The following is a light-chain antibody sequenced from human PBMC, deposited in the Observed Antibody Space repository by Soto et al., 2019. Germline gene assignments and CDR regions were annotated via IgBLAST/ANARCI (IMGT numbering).Light chain of an antibody. Sequence: DIQVTQSPSSLSASVGDRVAITCRASQSISSYLNWYQQKPGKAPKLLIYLTSSLQSGVPSRFSGSGSGTDFTLTINSLQPEDFATYYCQQSYSTSWTFGQGTKVDIK. CDR1: QSISSY. CDR3: QQSYSTSWT. V-gene: IGKV1-39*01. J-gene: IGKJ1*01. CDR2: LTS.